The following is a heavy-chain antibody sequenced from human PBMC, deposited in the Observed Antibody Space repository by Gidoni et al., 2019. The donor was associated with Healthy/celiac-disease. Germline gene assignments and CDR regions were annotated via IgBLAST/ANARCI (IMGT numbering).Heavy chain of an antibody. CDR1: GGSFSGYY. J-gene: IGHJ4*02. V-gene: IGHV4-34*01. D-gene: IGHD3-16*01. Sequence: QVQLQQWGAGLLKPSETLSLTCAVYGGSFSGYYWSWIRQPPGKGLEGIGEINHSGSTNYNTSLKSRVTISVDTSKNQFSLKLSSVTAADTAVYYCARGRGGPIAGYWGQGTLVTVSS. CDR3: ARGRGGPIAGY. CDR2: INHSGST.